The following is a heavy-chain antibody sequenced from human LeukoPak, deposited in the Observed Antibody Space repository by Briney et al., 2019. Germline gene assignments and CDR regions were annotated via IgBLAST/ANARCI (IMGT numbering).Heavy chain of an antibody. V-gene: IGHV4-59*01. CDR2: IYYRGST. CDR1: CGSISSYF. J-gene: IGHJ4*02. Sequence: SETLSLTCTVSCGSISSYFWSWIRQPPGRGLEGIGYIYYRGSTSYNPSLKSRVTISVDTSKNQFSLKLSSVTAADTAVYYCAREEALGSGSFDYWGQGTLVTVSS. CDR3: AREEALGSGSFDY. D-gene: IGHD1-26*01.